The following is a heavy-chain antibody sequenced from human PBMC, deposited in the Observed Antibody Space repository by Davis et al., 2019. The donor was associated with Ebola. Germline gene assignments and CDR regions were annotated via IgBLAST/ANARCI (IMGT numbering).Heavy chain of an antibody. CDR1: GYTFTSYY. D-gene: IGHD2-21*02. CDR3: ARGPSVATAHYFDY. CDR2: INPSGGST. J-gene: IGHJ4*02. V-gene: IGHV1-46*01. Sequence: AASVKVSCKASGYTFTSYYMHWVRQAPGQGLEWMGIINPSGGSTNYAQKFRGRVMITADKSTRIAYMELNSLTSEDTAVYYCARGPSVATAHYFDYWGQGTLVTVSS.